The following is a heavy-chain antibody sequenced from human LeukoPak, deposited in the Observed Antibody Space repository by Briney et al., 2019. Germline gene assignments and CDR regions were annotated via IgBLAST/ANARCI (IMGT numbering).Heavy chain of an antibody. CDR3: AKTADILTGYYDY. V-gene: IGHV3-30*18. CDR2: ISYDGSNK. CDR1: GFTFSSYG. D-gene: IGHD3-9*01. J-gene: IGHJ4*02. Sequence: PGGSLRLSCAASGFTFSSYGMHWVRQAPGKGLEWVAVISYDGSNKYYADSVKGRLTISRDNSKNTLYLQMNSLRAEDTAVYYCAKTADILTGYYDYWGQGTLVTVSS.